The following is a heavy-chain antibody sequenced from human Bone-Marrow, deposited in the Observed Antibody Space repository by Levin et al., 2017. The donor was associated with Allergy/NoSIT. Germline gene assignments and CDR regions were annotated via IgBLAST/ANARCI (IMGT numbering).Heavy chain of an antibody. D-gene: IGHD2-15*01. CDR1: EYTFTNYY. Sequence: ASVKVSCKASEYTFTNYYIHWVRQAPGQGLEWVAWINPYSGVTNYAQDFQERVTVTTDASINTAYMDFNSLRFNDTAVYYCARAIAVGARDYWGQGTLVSVSS. CDR3: ARAIAVGARDY. CDR2: INPYSGVT. J-gene: IGHJ4*02. V-gene: IGHV1-2*02.